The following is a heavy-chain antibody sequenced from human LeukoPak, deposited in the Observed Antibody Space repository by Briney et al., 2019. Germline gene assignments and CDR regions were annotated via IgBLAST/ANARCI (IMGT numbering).Heavy chain of an antibody. CDR2: ISYDGSNK. CDR3: AKDIAAAGSSFFDY. V-gene: IGHV3-30*04. CDR1: GFTFSSYA. Sequence: PGRSLRLSCAASGFTFSSYAMHWVRQAPGKGLEWVAVISYDGSNKYYADSVKGRFTISRDNSKNTLYLQMNSLRAEDTAVYYCAKDIAAAGSSFFDYWGQGALVTVSS. J-gene: IGHJ4*02. D-gene: IGHD6-13*01.